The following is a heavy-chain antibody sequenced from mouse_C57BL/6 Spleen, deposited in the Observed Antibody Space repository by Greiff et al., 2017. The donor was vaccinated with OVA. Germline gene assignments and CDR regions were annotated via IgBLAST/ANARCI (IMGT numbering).Heavy chain of an antibody. J-gene: IGHJ2*01. D-gene: IGHD2-1*01. CDR1: GYTFTSYW. CDR2: IHPNSGST. CDR3: AREDGNYVRYFDY. V-gene: IGHV1-64*01. Sequence: QVQLQQPGAELVKPGASVKLSCKASGYTFTSYWMHWVKQRPGQGLEWIGMIHPNSGSTNYNEKFKSKATLTVDKSSSTAYMQLSSLTSADSAVYYCAREDGNYVRYFDYWGQGTTLTVSS.